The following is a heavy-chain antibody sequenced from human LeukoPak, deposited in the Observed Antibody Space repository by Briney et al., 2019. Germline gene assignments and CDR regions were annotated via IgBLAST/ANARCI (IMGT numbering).Heavy chain of an antibody. CDR1: GFTFSNAW. J-gene: IGHJ4*02. V-gene: IGHV3-23*01. CDR3: AKLVAVAVPTDY. Sequence: GGSLRLSCAASGFTFSNAWMSWVRQAPGKGLEWVSAISNNGGYTYYADSVKGRFTISRDNSKNTLYLQMNSLRAEDTAVYYCAKLVAVAVPTDYWGQGTLDTVSS. D-gene: IGHD6-19*01. CDR2: ISNNGGYT.